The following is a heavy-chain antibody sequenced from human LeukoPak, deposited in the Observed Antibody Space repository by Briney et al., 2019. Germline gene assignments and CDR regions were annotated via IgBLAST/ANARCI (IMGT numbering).Heavy chain of an antibody. J-gene: IGHJ3*02. CDR1: GFTFSSYA. V-gene: IGHV3-23*01. CDR3: AKVRRRKVVAARKGDAFDI. CDR2: IRGSGGST. D-gene: IGHD6-6*01. Sequence: GGSLRLSCAASGFTFSSYAMSWVRQAPGKGLEWVSAIRGSGGSTYYADSVKGRFTISRDNPKNTLSLQMNSLSAEDTAVYYCAKVRRRKVVAARKGDAFDIWGQGTMVTVSS.